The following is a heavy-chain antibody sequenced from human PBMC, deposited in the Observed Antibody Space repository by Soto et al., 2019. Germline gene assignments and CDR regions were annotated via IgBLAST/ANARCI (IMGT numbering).Heavy chain of an antibody. CDR3: ARGSITIFGVVPPDDY. V-gene: IGHV1-69*06. CDR1: VGTFSSYA. D-gene: IGHD3-3*01. CDR2: IIPIFGTA. J-gene: IGHJ4*02. Sequence: AVKVSCKASVGTFSSYAISWVLHAPGQGLEWMGGIIPIFGTANYAQKFHGRVTITADKTTSTAYMELSSLRSEATAVYYCARGSITIFGVVPPDDYWGQGTLVTVSS.